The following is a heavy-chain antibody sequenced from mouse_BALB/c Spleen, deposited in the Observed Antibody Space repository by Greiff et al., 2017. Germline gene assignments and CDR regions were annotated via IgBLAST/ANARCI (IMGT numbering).Heavy chain of an antibody. CDR1: GFNIKDYY. D-gene: IGHD1-1*01. V-gene: IGHV14-4*02. CDR2: IDPENGDT. CDR3: NAFITTVVDFYAMDY. J-gene: IGHJ4*01. Sequence: EVKLMESGAELVRSGASVKLSCTASGFNIKDYYMHWVKQRPEQGLEWIGWIDPENGDTEYAPKFQGTATMTADTSSNTAYLQLSSLTSEDTAVYYCNAFITTVVDFYAMDYWGQGTSVTVAS.